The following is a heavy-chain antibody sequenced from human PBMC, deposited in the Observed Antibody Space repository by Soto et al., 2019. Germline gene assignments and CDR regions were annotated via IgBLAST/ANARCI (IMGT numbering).Heavy chain of an antibody. CDR2: IYYSGST. Sequence: TVSGGSISSGGYYWSWIRQHPGKGLEWIGYIYYSGSTYYNPSLKSRVTISVDTSKNQFSLKLSSVTAADTAVYYCARVRGYSLNFDYWGQGTLVTVSS. CDR1: GGSISSGGYY. D-gene: IGHD5-18*01. CDR3: ARVRGYSLNFDY. V-gene: IGHV4-31*02. J-gene: IGHJ4*02.